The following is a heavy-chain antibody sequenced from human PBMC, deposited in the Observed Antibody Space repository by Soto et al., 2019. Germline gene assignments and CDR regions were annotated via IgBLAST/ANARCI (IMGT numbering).Heavy chain of an antibody. CDR2: INAGNGNT. J-gene: IGHJ6*02. CDR3: AGEGRSYGYLHPQYYYYYGMDV. Sequence: ASVKVSCKASGYTFTSYAMHWVRQAPGQRLEWMGWINAGNGNTKYSQKFQGRVTITRDTSASTAYMELSSLRSEDTAVYYCAGEGRSYGYLHPQYYYYYGMDVWGQGTTVTVSS. V-gene: IGHV1-3*01. D-gene: IGHD5-18*01. CDR1: GYTFTSYA.